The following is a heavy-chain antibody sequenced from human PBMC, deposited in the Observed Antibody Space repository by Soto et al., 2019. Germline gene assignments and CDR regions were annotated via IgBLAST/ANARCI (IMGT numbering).Heavy chain of an antibody. Sequence: GASVKVSCKASGYTFTSYYMHWVRQAPGQGLEWMGIINPSGGSTSYAQKFQGRVTMTRDTSTSTVYMELSSLRSEDTAVYYCARAAVAGTSGIGFDSWGQGTLVTVSS. CDR1: GYTFTSYY. CDR3: ARAAVAGTSGIGFDS. D-gene: IGHD6-19*01. V-gene: IGHV1-46*01. CDR2: INPSGGST. J-gene: IGHJ4*02.